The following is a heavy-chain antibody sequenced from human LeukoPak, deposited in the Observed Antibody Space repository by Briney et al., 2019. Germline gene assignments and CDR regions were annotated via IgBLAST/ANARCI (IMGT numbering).Heavy chain of an antibody. J-gene: IGHJ6*02. CDR2: IYYSGST. CDR3: ARDPGLGRSAYIGYGMDV. V-gene: IGHV4-59*01. CDR1: GGSISSYY. Sequence: SDTLSLTCTVSGGSISSYYWSWIRQPPGKGLEWIGYIYYSGSTNYNPSLKSRVTISVDTSKNQFSLKLSSVTAADTAVYYCARDPGLGRSAYIGYGMDVWGQGTTVTVSS. D-gene: IGHD3-3*01.